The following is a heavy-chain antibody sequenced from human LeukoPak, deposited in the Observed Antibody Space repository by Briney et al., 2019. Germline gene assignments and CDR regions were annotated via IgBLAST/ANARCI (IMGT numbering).Heavy chain of an antibody. CDR3: ARALAAGRGDFDY. D-gene: IGHD6-13*01. CDR2: IWYDGSNK. J-gene: IGHJ4*02. Sequence: QSGGSLRLSCAASGFTFSSYGMHWVRQAPGKGLEWVAVIWYDGSNKYYADSVKGRFTIYRDNSKNTLYLQMNSLRAEDTAVYYCARALAAGRGDFDYWGQGTLVTVSS. V-gene: IGHV3-33*01. CDR1: GFTFSSYG.